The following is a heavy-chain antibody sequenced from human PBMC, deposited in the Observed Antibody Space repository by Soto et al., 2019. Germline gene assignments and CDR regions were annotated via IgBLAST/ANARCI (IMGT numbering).Heavy chain of an antibody. CDR2: ISNDGNNK. J-gene: IGHJ3*02. CDR3: AKDLGFGSGWYINTAHHAFDI. V-gene: IGHV3-30*18. CDR1: GFTFSTYG. Sequence: QVQLVESGGGVVQPGRSLRLSCAASGFTFSTYGMHWVRQAPGKGLEWVAVISNDGNNKFYEDSVKGRFSVSRDNSENTLYLQMNSLRGEDTAMYYCAKDLGFGSGWYINTAHHAFDIWGQGTMVTVSS. D-gene: IGHD6-19*01.